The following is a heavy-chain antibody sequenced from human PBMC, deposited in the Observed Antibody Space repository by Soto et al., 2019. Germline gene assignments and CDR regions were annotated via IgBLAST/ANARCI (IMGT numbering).Heavy chain of an antibody. J-gene: IGHJ6*02. CDR1: GDSISTYY. CDR3: ARDRGPNRSYYYGLDV. D-gene: IGHD3-10*01. Sequence: QVQLQESGPGVVKPSETLSLTCTVSGDSISTYYWSWIRQPPGKGLEWIGYIYYSGSTNYNPSLKSRVTISVDTSKNQFSLKLSSVTAADTAIYYCARDRGPNRSYYYGLDVWGQGTTVTVSS. CDR2: IYYSGST. V-gene: IGHV4-59*01.